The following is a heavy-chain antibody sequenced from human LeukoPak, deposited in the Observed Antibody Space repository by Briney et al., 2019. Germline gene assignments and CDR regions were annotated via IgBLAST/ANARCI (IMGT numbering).Heavy chain of an antibody. CDR3: ARDATRGGDNDY. V-gene: IGHV3-48*02. D-gene: IGHD2-21*02. J-gene: IGHJ4*02. CDR2: ISGSSSTI. CDR1: GFTFSSFS. Sequence: GSLRLSCAASGFTFSSFSMNWVRQAPGKGLEWVSYISGSSSTIYYADSVKGRFTISRDNAKNSLYLQMSSLRDEDTAVYYCARDATRGGDNDYWGQGTRVIVSS.